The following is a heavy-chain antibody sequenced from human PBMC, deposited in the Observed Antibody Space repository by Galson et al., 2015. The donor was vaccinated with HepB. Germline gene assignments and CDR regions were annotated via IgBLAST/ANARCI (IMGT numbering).Heavy chain of an antibody. J-gene: IGHJ3*02. Sequence: TLSLTCTVSGGSISSYYWSWIRQPPGKGLEWIGYIYNSGSTNYNPSLKSRVTISVDTAKTQFSLKLRSVTAADTAVYYCTRDMRPFTSGWRAFDIWGQGTMVTVSS. V-gene: IGHV4-59*01. CDR3: TRDMRPFTSGWRAFDI. D-gene: IGHD6-19*01. CDR1: GGSISSYY. CDR2: IYNSGST.